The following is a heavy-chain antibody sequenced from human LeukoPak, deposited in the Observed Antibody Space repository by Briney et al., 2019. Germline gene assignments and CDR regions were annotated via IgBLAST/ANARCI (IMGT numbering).Heavy chain of an antibody. CDR2: IYYSGST. CDR3: ARSPYLGEELDY. D-gene: IGHD3-16*01. Sequence: PSQTLSLTCTVSGGSISSGGYYWSWIRQHPGKGLEWIGYIYYSGSTYYNPSLKRRVTISVDTSKNQFSLKLSSVTAADTAVYYCARSPYLGEELDYWGQGTLVTVFS. V-gene: IGHV4-31*03. CDR1: GGSISSGGYY. J-gene: IGHJ4*02.